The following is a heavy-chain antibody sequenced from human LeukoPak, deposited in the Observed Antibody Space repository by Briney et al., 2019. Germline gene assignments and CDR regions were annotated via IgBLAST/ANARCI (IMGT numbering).Heavy chain of an antibody. D-gene: IGHD5-12*01. J-gene: IGHJ4*02. V-gene: IGHV3-23*01. CDR2: ISGSGDDT. CDR1: VFTLSDYA. Sequence: GGSLRLSCAASVFTLSDYAMSWVPQARGKGLEWVLAISGSGDDTYYADPAQGRFTISSQNSKNTLYLQMNSLRAEDTAIYYCAKDHGRLGGQGTLVTVST. CDR3: AKDHGRL.